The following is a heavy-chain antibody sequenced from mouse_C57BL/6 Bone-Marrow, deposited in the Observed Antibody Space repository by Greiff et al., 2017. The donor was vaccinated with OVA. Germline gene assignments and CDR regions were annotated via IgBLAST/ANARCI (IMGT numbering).Heavy chain of an antibody. Sequence: EVQLQQSGPVLVKPGASVKMSCKASGYTFTDYYMNWVKQSHGKSLEWIGVINPYNGGTSYNQKFKGKATLTVDKSSSTAYMELNSLTSEDSAVDCGARRTIVTTYYFDYWGQGTTLTVSS. V-gene: IGHV1-19*01. CDR2: INPYNGGT. D-gene: IGHD2-5*01. J-gene: IGHJ2*01. CDR3: ARRTIVTTYYFDY. CDR1: GYTFTDYY.